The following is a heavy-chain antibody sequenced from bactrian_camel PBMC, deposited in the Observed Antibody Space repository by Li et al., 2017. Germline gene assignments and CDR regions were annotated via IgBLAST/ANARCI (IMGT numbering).Heavy chain of an antibody. CDR3: ALDNVNACWSNGPGSAAREAMSFAY. V-gene: IGHV3S53*01. Sequence: HVQLVESGGGSVQAGGSLRHSCTASGYTDSITCLGWFRQPPGKEREGVAAIDTENRISYGDFVRGRFTISNNSAKDTVYLEMSGLKHEDTAVYYCALDNVNACWSNGPGSAAREAMSFAYWGQGTQVTVS. D-gene: IGHD1*01. CDR1: GYTDSITC. J-gene: IGHJ6*01. CDR2: IDTENRI.